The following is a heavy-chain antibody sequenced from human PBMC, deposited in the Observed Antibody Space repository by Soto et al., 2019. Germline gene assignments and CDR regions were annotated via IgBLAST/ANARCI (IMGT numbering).Heavy chain of an antibody. CDR3: ARSRMFDAFDI. CDR2: IWYDGSNK. Sequence: PGGSLRLSCAASGFTFSSYGMHWVRQAPGKGLEWVAVIWYDGSNKYYADSVKGRFTISRDNSKNTLYLQMNSLRAEDTAVYYCARSRMFDAFDIWGQGTMVTVSS. V-gene: IGHV3-33*01. D-gene: IGHD3-10*02. CDR1: GFTFSSYG. J-gene: IGHJ3*02.